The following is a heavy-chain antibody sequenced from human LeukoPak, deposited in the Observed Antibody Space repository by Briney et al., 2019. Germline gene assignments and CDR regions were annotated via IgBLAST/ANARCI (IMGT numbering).Heavy chain of an antibody. D-gene: IGHD2-15*01. V-gene: IGHV4-59*01. CDR1: GGSISSYY. Sequence: SGTLSLTCTVSGGSISSYYWSWIRQPPGKGLEWIGYIYYSGSTNYNPSLKSRVTISVDTSKNQFSLKLSSVTAADTAVYYCARGGYCSGGSCYSLDYFDYWGQGTLVTVSS. J-gene: IGHJ4*02. CDR3: ARGGYCSGGSCYSLDYFDY. CDR2: IYYSGST.